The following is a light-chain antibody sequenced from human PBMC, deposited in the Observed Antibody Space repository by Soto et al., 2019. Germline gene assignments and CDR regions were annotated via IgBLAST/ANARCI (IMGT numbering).Light chain of an antibody. CDR1: QTVSSN. Sequence: EIVMTQSPATLSVIPGEIATLSCRASQTVSSNLAWYQQKPGQAPRLLTYGASTRATGIPARFSGSGSGTEFTLTIKSLQPEDFAVYYCQQYNTYSTFGQGTRLEIK. CDR3: QQYNTYST. V-gene: IGKV3-15*01. J-gene: IGKJ5*01. CDR2: GAS.